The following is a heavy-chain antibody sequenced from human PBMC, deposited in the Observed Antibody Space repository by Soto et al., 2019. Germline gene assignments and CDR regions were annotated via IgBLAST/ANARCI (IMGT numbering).Heavy chain of an antibody. V-gene: IGHV3-21*01. D-gene: IGHD3-22*01. CDR3: ARGYHYYDSSGYDKWDAFDI. CDR2: ISSSSSYR. J-gene: IGHJ3*02. CDR1: GFTFSSYS. Sequence: EVQLVESGGGLVKPGGSLRLSCAASGFTFSSYSMNWVLQAPGKGLEWVSSISSSSSYRDYADSVKGRFTISRDNAKNSLYLQMNSLRAEDTAVYYCARGYHYYDSSGYDKWDAFDIWGQGTMVTVSS.